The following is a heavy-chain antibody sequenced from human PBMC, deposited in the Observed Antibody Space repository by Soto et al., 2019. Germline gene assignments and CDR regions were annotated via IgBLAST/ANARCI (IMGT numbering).Heavy chain of an antibody. CDR3: AKLVSGSDAFDI. CDR1: GFTFSSYA. D-gene: IGHD3-10*01. V-gene: IGHV3-23*01. CDR2: ISGSGGST. J-gene: IGHJ3*02. Sequence: EVQLLESGGGLVQPGGSLRLSCAASGFTFSSYAMSWVRQAPGKGLEWVSAISGSGGSTYYADTVKGRFTISRDNSKNTLYLQMNSLRAEDTAVYYCAKLVSGSDAFDIWGQGTMVTVSS.